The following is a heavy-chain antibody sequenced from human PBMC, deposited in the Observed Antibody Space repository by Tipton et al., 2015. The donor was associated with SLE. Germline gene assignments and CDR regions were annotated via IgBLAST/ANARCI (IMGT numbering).Heavy chain of an antibody. D-gene: IGHD3-3*01. CDR2: IYESGTT. Sequence: TLSLTCTVSGDSMNSYYWSWVRQPTGKGLEWIGSIYESGTTYYNPSLQSRVSISVDTSHNQFSLKLNSATAADTAVYYCARDLRFVEGALDYWGQGALVSVSS. CDR1: GDSMNSYY. CDR3: ARDLRFVEGALDY. J-gene: IGHJ4*02. V-gene: IGHV4-59*12.